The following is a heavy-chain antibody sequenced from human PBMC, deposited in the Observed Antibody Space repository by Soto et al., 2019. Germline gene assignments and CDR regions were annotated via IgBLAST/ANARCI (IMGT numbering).Heavy chain of an antibody. D-gene: IGHD5-12*01. CDR3: ARGKGRGYSGYGQKDYGMDV. V-gene: IGHV3-30-3*01. Sequence: GGSLRLSCAASGFTFSSYAMHWVRQAPGKGLEWVAVISYDGSNKYYADSVKGRFTISRDNSKNTLYLQMNSLRAEDTAVYYCARGKGRGYSGYGQKDYGMDVWGQGTTVTVSS. CDR2: ISYDGSNK. J-gene: IGHJ6*02. CDR1: GFTFSSYA.